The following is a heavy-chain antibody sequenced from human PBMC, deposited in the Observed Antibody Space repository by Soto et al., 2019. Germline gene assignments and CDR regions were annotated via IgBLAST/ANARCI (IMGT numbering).Heavy chain of an antibody. J-gene: IGHJ5*02. Sequence: TLSLNCAVSGGSISSGGYSWSWIRQPPGKGLEWIGYIYHSGSTYYNPSLKSRVTISVDRSKNQFSLKLSSVTAADTAVYYCARGRSEIQLWLPRWFDPWGQGTLVTVSS. CDR2: IYHSGST. V-gene: IGHV4-30-2*01. CDR1: GGSISSGGYS. CDR3: ARGRSEIQLWLPRWFDP. D-gene: IGHD5-18*01.